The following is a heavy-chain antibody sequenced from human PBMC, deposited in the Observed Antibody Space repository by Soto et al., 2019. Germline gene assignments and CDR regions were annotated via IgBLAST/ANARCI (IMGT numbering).Heavy chain of an antibody. V-gene: IGHV3-23*01. CDR3: EGTPSLRWFDS. D-gene: IGHD2-15*01. J-gene: IGHJ5*01. CDR1: GFTFSSYA. Sequence: GGSLRLSCAASGFTFSSYAMSWVRQAPGKGLEWVSAISGSGGSTYYADSVKGRFTISRDNSKNTLYLQMNSLRAEDTAVYYCEGTPSLRWFDSWGQGTLVTVSS. CDR2: ISGSGGST.